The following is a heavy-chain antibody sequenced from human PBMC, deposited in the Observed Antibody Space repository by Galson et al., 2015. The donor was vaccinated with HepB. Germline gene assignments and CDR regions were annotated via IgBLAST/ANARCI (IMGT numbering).Heavy chain of an antibody. V-gene: IGHV1-24*01. D-gene: IGHD1-26*01. J-gene: IGHJ4*02. CDR1: GYTLTELS. CDR2: FDPEDGET. CDR3: ATDPALFVVGGFDY. Sequence: CKVSGYTLTELSMHWVRQAPGKGLEWMGGFDPEDGETIYAQKFQGRVTMTEDTSTDTAYMELSSLRSEDTAVYYCATDPALFVVGGFDYWGQGTLVTVSS.